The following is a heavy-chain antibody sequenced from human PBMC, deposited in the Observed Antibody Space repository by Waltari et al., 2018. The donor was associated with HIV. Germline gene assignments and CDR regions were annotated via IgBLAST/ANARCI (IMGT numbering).Heavy chain of an antibody. D-gene: IGHD1-7*01. CDR2: INPNSGGT. V-gene: IGHV1-2*02. CDR3: ARDRARTTDYYYYGMDV. Sequence: QVQLVQSGAEVKKPGASVKVSCKASGYTFPGYYMHWVRQAPGQELEWMGWINPNSGGTNYAQKFQGRVTMTRDTSISTAYMEPSRLRSDDTAVYYCARDRARTTDYYYYGMDVWGQGTTVTVSS. J-gene: IGHJ6*02. CDR1: GYTFPGYY.